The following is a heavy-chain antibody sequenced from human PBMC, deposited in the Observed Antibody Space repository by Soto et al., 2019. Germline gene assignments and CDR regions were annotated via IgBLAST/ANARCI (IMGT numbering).Heavy chain of an antibody. D-gene: IGHD5-12*01. Sequence: ASVKVSCKASGGTFSSYAISWVRQAPGQGLEWMGGIVPIVGTTTYAQKFQGRVTITADEATSTACMQLSRLRSDDTAVYYCVRVVAIPGYPDHWGQGTLVTVSS. CDR2: IVPIVGTT. J-gene: IGHJ4*02. CDR3: VRVVAIPGYPDH. V-gene: IGHV1-69*13. CDR1: GGTFSSYA.